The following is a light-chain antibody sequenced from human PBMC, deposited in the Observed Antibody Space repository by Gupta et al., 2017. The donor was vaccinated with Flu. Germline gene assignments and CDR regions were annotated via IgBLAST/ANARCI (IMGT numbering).Light chain of an antibody. CDR2: LDS. Sequence: SSELTQPHSVSVSPVQTAGITCSGDKVGDKYVCWYQQKPGQSPVLLIYLDSKRPSGIPERFSGSKSGNTATLTISGTQARDEADYYCQAGDSSTPYMMFGGGTKLTVL. J-gene: IGLJ3*02. CDR1: KVGDKY. V-gene: IGLV3-1*01. CDR3: QAGDSSTPYMM.